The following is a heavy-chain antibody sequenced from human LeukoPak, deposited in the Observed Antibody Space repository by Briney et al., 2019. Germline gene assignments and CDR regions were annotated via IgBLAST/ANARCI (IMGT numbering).Heavy chain of an antibody. V-gene: IGHV6-1*01. J-gene: IGHJ4*02. CDR2: TYYRSKLYN. CDR1: GDSVSSNSAA. Sequence: SQTLSLTCAISGDSVSSNSAAWNWIRQSPSRGLEWLVRTYYRSKLYNDYAVSVKSRITINPDTSKNQFSLQLNSVTPEDTAVYYCARVDCSGGSCYFDYWGQGTLVTVSS. D-gene: IGHD2-15*01. CDR3: ARVDCSGGSCYFDY.